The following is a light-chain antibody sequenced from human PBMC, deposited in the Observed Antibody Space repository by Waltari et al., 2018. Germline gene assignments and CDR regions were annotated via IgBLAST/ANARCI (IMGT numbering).Light chain of an antibody. CDR3: SSYTSSTTLV. Sequence: QSALTQPASVSGSPGQSIPISCTGTSSHVGGYNYASWYQPHPGKAPKLMIYDVSNRPSGVSNRFSGSKSGNTASLTISGLQAEDEADYYCSSYTSSTTLVFGTGTKVTVL. CDR2: DVS. CDR1: SSHVGGYNY. V-gene: IGLV2-14*03. J-gene: IGLJ1*01.